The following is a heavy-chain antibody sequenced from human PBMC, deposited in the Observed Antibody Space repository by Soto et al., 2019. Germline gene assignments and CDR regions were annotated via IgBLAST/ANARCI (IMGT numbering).Heavy chain of an antibody. J-gene: IGHJ4*02. D-gene: IGHD2-15*01. Sequence: EVQLLESGGGLVQPGGSLRLSCAASGFTFTNYAMNWVRHSPGKGLEWVASVIGTGIDTYHAASVKGRFTISRDNSMNSKYLEMNRLRAEDTARYHCAKATGGQCIGAHWYAFDFWGQGILVTVS. CDR3: AKATGGQCIGAHWYAFDF. CDR1: GFTFTNYA. CDR2: VIGTGIDT. V-gene: IGHV3-23*01.